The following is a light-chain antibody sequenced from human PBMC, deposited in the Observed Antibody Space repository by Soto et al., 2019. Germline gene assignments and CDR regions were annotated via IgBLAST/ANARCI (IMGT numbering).Light chain of an antibody. J-gene: IGKJ1*01. V-gene: IGKV3-15*01. Sequence: EVVMAQSPSTLPVSTGERATLSCWASQSVSSNLAWYQRKPGQAPRLLIYGASTRATGIPVRFSGSGSGTEFTLTISSLQSEDFAVYYCQQYNNWPWTFGQGTKV. CDR2: GAS. CDR1: QSVSSN. CDR3: QQYNNWPWT.